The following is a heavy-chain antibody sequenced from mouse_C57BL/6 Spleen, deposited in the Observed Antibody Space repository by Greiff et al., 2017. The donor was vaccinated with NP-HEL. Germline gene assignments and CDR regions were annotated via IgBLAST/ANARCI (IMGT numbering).Heavy chain of an antibody. CDR2: IYPGDGDT. D-gene: IGHD1-1*01. Sequence: QVQLQQSGPELVKPGASVKISCKASGYAFSSSWMNWVKQRPGKGLEWIGRIYPGDGDTNYNGKFKGKATLTADKSSSTAYMQLSSLTSEDSAVDFCARGGITTVGFDYWGQGTTLTVSS. CDR3: ARGGITTVGFDY. CDR1: GYAFSSSW. V-gene: IGHV1-82*01. J-gene: IGHJ2*01.